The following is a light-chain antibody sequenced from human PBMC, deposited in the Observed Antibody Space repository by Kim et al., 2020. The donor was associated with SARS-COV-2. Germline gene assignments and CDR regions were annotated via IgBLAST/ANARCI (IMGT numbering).Light chain of an antibody. V-gene: IGKV3-20*01. CDR2: DGS. CDR3: QQYDNSPGT. J-gene: IGKJ5*01. Sequence: EIVLTQSPGTLSLSPGERATLSCRASQSVSGSYLAWYQQKPGKPPRLLIYDGSSMATGIPDRFSGSGSETDFTLSISRLEPEDYAVYSCQQYDNSPGTFGQGTRLEIK. CDR1: QSVSGSY.